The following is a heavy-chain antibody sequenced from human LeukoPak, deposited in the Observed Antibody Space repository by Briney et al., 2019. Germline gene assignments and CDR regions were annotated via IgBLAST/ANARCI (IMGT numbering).Heavy chain of an antibody. J-gene: IGHJ6*03. CDR1: GGSISSYY. D-gene: IGHD4-11*01. CDR2: IYTHGSP. Sequence: SETLSLTCTVSGGSISSYYWSWIRQPAGKGLDLIGRIYTHGSPNYNPSLKSVFSMSVVTSKNQFSLKLSSVTAADTAVYYCARGWGSGLQPYYYYCMDVWGKGTTVTVS. V-gene: IGHV4-4*07. CDR3: ARGWGSGLQPYYYYCMDV.